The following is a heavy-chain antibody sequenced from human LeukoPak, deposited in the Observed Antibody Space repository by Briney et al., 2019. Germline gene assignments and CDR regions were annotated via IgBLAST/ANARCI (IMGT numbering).Heavy chain of an antibody. D-gene: IGHD2-15*01. CDR3: ARDSPTGYCSGGSCSPPRV. CDR1: GGSISSGSYY. CDR2: IYTSGST. Sequence: SETLSLTCTVSGGSISSGSYYWSWIRQPAGKGLEWIGRIYTSGSTNYNPSLKSRVTISVDTSKNQFSLKLSSVTAADTAVYYCARDSPTGYCSGGSCSPPRVWGQGTLVTVSS. J-gene: IGHJ4*02. V-gene: IGHV4-61*02.